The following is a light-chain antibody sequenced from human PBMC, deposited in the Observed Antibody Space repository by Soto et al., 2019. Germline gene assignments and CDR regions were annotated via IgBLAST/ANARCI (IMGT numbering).Light chain of an antibody. CDR2: EVN. CDR3: SSYAGSNNVVV. V-gene: IGLV2-8*01. CDR1: SSDVGGYNF. J-gene: IGLJ2*01. Sequence: QSALTQPPSASGSPGQSVTISCTGTSSDVGGYNFVSWFQQNPGKAPKLMIYEVNKRPSGVPDRFSGSKSGNTASLTVSGLQAEDEADYYCSSYAGSNNVVVFGGGTKLTVL.